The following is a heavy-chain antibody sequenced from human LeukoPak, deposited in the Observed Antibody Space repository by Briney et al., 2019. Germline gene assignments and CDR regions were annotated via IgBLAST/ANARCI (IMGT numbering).Heavy chain of an antibody. CDR3: ATYTHWVAGDV. CDR1: GFTFSDSW. J-gene: IGHJ6*02. Sequence: GGSLRLSCAASGFTFSDSWMSWVRQAPGQGLEWVANMNQDGSAKGYVDSVKGRFTISRDKARNSLYLQMSSLRPEDTAVYYCATYTHWVAGDVWGQGTTVTVSS. CDR2: MNQDGSAK. D-gene: IGHD3-16*01. V-gene: IGHV3-7*01.